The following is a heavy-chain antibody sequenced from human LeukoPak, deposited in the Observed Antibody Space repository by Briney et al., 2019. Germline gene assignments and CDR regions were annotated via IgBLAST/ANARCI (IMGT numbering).Heavy chain of an antibody. V-gene: IGHV4-61*05. D-gene: IGHD3-10*01. CDR3: ARVGDVLLWFGAAPGAFDI. J-gene: IGHJ3*02. CDR2: IYYSGST. CDR1: GGSISSSSYY. Sequence: SETLSLTCTVSGGSISSSSYYWGWIRQPPGKGLEWIGYIYYSGSTNYNPSLKSRVTISVDTSKNQFSLKLSSVTAADTAVYYCARVGDVLLWFGAAPGAFDIWGQGTMVTVSS.